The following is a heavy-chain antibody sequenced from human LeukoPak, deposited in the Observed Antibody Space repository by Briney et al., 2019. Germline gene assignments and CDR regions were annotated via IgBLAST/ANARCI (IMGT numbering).Heavy chain of an antibody. CDR2: IKEDGSEK. V-gene: IGHV3-7*01. D-gene: IGHD1-26*01. J-gene: IGHJ4*02. CDR3: ARDLGYYRADY. CDR1: GFNFGGYW. Sequence: GGSLRLSCGASGFNFGGYWMNWVRQAPGKGLEWVANIKEDGSEKKYADFVKGRFTISRDNAKNSLYLQMDSLRADDTAVYYRARDLGYYRADYWGRGTLLTVSS.